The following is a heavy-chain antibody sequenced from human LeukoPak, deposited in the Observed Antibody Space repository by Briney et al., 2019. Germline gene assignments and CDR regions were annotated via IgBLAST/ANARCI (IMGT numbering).Heavy chain of an antibody. D-gene: IGHD3-22*01. CDR1: GFTFSSYW. Sequence: GGSLRLSCAASGFTFSSYWMHWVRQAPGKGLVWVSRINSDGSSTSYADSVKGRFTISRDNAKNTLYLQMNSLRAEDTAVYYCARVRPYYDSSGYYYVFDYWGQGTLVTVSS. CDR2: INSDGSST. V-gene: IGHV3-74*01. CDR3: ARVRPYYDSSGYYYVFDY. J-gene: IGHJ4*02.